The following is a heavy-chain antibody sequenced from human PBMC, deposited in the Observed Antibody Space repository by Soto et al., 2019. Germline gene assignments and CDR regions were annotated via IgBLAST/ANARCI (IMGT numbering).Heavy chain of an antibody. V-gene: IGHV3-30-3*01. J-gene: IGHJ5*02. D-gene: IGHD2-15*01. CDR2: ISYDGSNK. CDR3: AVDSVAALRGFDP. CDR1: GFTFSSYA. Sequence: HPGGSLRLSCAASGFTFSSYAMHWVRQAPGKGLEWVAVISYDGSNKYYADSVKGRFTISRDNSKNTLYLQMNSLRAEDTAVYYCAVDSVAALRGFDPWGQGTLVTVS.